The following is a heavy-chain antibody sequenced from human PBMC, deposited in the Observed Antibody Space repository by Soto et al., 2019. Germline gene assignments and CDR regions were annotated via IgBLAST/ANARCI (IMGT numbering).Heavy chain of an antibody. CDR3: ARDAPTTYYDFGTDNWFDP. V-gene: IGHV1-18*01. Sequence: QVQLVQSGAEVKKPGASVKVSCKASGYTFTSYGISWVRQAPGQGLEWMGWISAYNGKTNYEQKLQGRVTMTTDTSTSTAYMVLSSLRSDDTAVYYCARDAPTTYYDFGTDNWFDPWGQGNLVTVSS. CDR1: GYTFTSYG. D-gene: IGHD3-3*01. CDR2: ISAYNGKT. J-gene: IGHJ5*02.